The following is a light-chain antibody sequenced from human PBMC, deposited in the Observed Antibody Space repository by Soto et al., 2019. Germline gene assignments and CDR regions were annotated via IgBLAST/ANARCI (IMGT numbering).Light chain of an antibody. J-gene: IGLJ2*01. CDR2: NYN. CDR1: SSNIGSNT. CDR3: AAWDGSVKGPV. Sequence: QSVLTQPPSASGTPGQRVTISCSGSSSNIGSNTVNWYQQVPGTAPKLLMYNYNQRPSGVPDRVSGSKSGTSASLAISGLQSEDEADYYCAAWDGSVKGPVFGGGTKVTVL. V-gene: IGLV1-44*01.